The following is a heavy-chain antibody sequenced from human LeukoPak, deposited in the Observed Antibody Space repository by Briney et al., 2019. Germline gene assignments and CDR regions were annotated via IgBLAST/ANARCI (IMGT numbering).Heavy chain of an antibody. J-gene: IGHJ6*02. Sequence: GGSLRLSCAASGFTFDDYGMSWVRQAPGKGLEWVSGTNWNGGSTGYADSVKGRFTISRDNAKNSLYLQMNSLRAEDTALYHCARSRGGSFRGYGMDVWGQGTTVTVSS. V-gene: IGHV3-20*01. CDR2: TNWNGGST. CDR3: ARSRGGSFRGYGMDV. CDR1: GFTFDDYG. D-gene: IGHD4-23*01.